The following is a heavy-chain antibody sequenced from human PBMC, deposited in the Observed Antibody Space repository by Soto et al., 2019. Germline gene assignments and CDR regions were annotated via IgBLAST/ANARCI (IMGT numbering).Heavy chain of an antibody. D-gene: IGHD2-2*01. CDR1: GFTFSSYG. V-gene: IGHV3-30*18. Sequence: GGSLRLSCAASGFTFSSYGMHWVRQAPGKGLEWVTLISYDGGNKYYADSVKGRFSISRDNSRNTLYLQMNSLKPEDAAVYYCVKSLGFCSSSSCSRDYYYYYGMDVWGQGTTVTVSS. CDR3: VKSLGFCSSSSCSRDYYYYYGMDV. J-gene: IGHJ6*02. CDR2: ISYDGGNK.